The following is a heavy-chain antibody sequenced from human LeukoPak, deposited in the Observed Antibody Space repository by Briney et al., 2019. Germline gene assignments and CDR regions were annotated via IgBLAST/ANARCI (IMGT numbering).Heavy chain of an antibody. J-gene: IGHJ4*02. CDR3: ARATASRFDY. Sequence: GGSLRLSCAASGFTFDDYEMSWVRQVPGKGLEWVSGITWNGDSTGYADSVKGRFTISRDNVKNSLYMQMNSLRAEDTALYYCARATASRFDYWGQGTLVTVSS. CDR2: ITWNGDST. V-gene: IGHV3-20*04. CDR1: GFTFDDYE. D-gene: IGHD4-17*01.